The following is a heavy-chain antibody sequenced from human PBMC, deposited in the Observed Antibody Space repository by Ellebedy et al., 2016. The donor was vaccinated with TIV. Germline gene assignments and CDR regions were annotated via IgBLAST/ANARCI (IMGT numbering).Heavy chain of an antibody. D-gene: IGHD3-22*01. CDR3: ARRDYYYDSSGYVSYFDY. Sequence: GESLKISCKGSGYSFISYWIGWVRQMPGKGLEWMGIIYPGDSDTRYSPSFQGQVTISADKSISTAYLQWSSLKASDTAMYYCARRDYYYDSSGYVSYFDYWGQGTLVTVSS. J-gene: IGHJ4*02. CDR2: IYPGDSDT. CDR1: GYSFISYW. V-gene: IGHV5-51*01.